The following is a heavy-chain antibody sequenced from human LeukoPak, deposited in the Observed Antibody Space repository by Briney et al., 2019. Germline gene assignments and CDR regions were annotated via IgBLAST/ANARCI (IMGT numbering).Heavy chain of an antibody. Sequence: PGGSLRLSCAASGFTFNNYGMHWVRQAPGKGLEWLAFIWFDESNKFYAASVKGRFTISRDNSKNTLYLQMNSLRAEDTAVYYCARDCVYCTRATCSSHLPEPPSLGYWGQGTLVTVSS. J-gene: IGHJ4*02. CDR3: ARDCVYCTRATCSSHLPEPPSLGY. CDR2: IWFDESNK. D-gene: IGHD2-2*01. V-gene: IGHV3-33*01. CDR1: GFTFNNYG.